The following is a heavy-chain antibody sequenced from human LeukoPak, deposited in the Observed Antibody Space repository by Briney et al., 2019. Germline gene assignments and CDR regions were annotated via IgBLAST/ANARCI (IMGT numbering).Heavy chain of an antibody. CDR1: GFTFSSYS. CDR3: ARVGYCSSTSCYTSSRFDP. J-gene: IGHJ5*02. D-gene: IGHD2-2*02. Sequence: GGSLRLSCAASGFTFSSYSMNWVRQAPGKGLEWVSSISSSSSYIYYADSVKGRFTISRDNAKNSLYLQMNSLRAEDTAVYYCARVGYCSSTSCYTSSRFDPWGQGTLVTVSS. V-gene: IGHV3-21*01. CDR2: ISSSSSYI.